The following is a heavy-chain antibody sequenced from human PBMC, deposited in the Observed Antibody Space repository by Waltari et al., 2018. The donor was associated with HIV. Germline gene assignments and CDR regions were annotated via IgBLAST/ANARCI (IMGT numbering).Heavy chain of an antibody. D-gene: IGHD3-9*01. Sequence: QVQLQESGPGLVKPSQTLSLTCTVSGGSITSGDYYWTWIRQPAGKGLEWIGRVYTIGSPNYNPSRRSRVTMSLDTSKNQFSLKLTSVTAADTAVYYCARGLDILTGHYHWFLDVWGRGTLVTVSS. CDR3: ARGLDILTGHYHWFLDV. V-gene: IGHV4-61*02. J-gene: IGHJ2*01. CDR1: GGSITSGDYY. CDR2: VYTIGSP.